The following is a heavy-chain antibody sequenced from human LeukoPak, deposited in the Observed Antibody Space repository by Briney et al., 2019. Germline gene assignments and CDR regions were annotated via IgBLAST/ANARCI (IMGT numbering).Heavy chain of an antibody. D-gene: IGHD6-19*01. CDR1: GFTFSSYW. J-gene: IGHJ4*02. V-gene: IGHV3-7*01. CDR3: ARDPTIAVAGIHDY. CDR2: IKQDGSEK. Sequence: GGSLRLSCAASGFTFSSYWMSWVRQAPGKGLEWVANIKQDGSEKYYVDSVKGRFTISRDNAKNSLYLQMNSLRAEDTAVYYCARDPTIAVAGIHDYWGQGTLVTVSS.